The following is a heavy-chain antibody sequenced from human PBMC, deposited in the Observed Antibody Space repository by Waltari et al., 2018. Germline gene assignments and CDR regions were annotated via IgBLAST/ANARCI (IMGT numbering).Heavy chain of an antibody. D-gene: IGHD3-10*01. J-gene: IGHJ4*02. CDR3: ARGRGVLSDAYFDY. Sequence: QIQLVESGGGVVQPGRSLRLSCAASGFIFSSNGMHWVRQGPGKGLEWVAGVWYDGSRTLYADSVKGRFTISRDNSKDTFSLQVNSLRAEDTALYYCARGRGVLSDAYFDYWGQGTLVTVSS. V-gene: IGHV3-33*01. CDR1: GFIFSSNG. CDR2: VWYDGSRT.